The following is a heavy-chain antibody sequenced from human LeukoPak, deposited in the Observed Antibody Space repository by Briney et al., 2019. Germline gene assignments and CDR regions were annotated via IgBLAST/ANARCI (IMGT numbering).Heavy chain of an antibody. CDR3: ARVGYSGWNLEY. V-gene: IGHV3-7*01. Sequence: GGSLRLSCAASGFTFRSYWMSWVRQAPGKGLEWVTNINQGGSVKYYVDSVKGRFTISRDDAKNSLYVQMNSLRDEDTAVYYCARVGYSGWNLEYWGQGTLVTVSS. D-gene: IGHD5-12*01. J-gene: IGHJ4*02. CDR1: GFTFRSYW. CDR2: INQGGSVK.